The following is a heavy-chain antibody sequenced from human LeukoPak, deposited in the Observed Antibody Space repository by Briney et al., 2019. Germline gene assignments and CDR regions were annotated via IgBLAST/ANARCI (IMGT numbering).Heavy chain of an antibody. CDR2: IYYSGST. V-gene: IGHV4-59*08. CDR1: GGSISSYY. CDR3: ARAEYSYGYNWFDP. D-gene: IGHD5-18*01. J-gene: IGHJ5*02. Sequence: SETLSLTCTVSGGSISSYYWSWIRQPPGKGLEWIGYIYYSGSTNYNPSLKSRVTISVDTSKNQFSLKLSSVTAADTAVYYCARAEYSYGYNWFDPWGQGTLVTVSS.